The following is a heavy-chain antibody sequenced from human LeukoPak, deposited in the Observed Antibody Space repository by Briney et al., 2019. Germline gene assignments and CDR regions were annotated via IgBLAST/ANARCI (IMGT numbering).Heavy chain of an antibody. CDR1: GFTFSSYR. V-gene: IGHV3-48*03. Sequence: GGSLRLSRAASGFTFSSYRMSWVSQAPGKWLEWGSYISVSGATMYYADSVKGRFTVSRASAKNSLCLEMVSLRAEDSAVYCCASHAIVEVTAPSFANWGQGTLVTVSS. CDR3: ASHAIVEVTAPSFAN. J-gene: IGHJ4*02. CDR2: ISVSGATM. D-gene: IGHD2-21*02.